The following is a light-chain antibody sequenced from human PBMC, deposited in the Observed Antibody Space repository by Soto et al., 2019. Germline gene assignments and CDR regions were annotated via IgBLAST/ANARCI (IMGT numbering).Light chain of an antibody. Sequence: QSALTQPASVSGSPGQSITISCTGTSSDVGGYNYVSWYQQHPGKAPKLMSYDGSNRPSGVSNRFSGSKSGNTASLTISGLQAEDEAEYYCSAYTSSSTLVFGGGTKLTVL. CDR1: SSDVGGYNY. CDR3: SAYTSSSTLV. CDR2: DGS. J-gene: IGLJ2*01. V-gene: IGLV2-14*01.